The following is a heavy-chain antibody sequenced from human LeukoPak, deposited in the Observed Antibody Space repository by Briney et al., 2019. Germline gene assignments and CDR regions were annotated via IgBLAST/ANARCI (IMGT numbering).Heavy chain of an antibody. V-gene: IGHV3-74*03. Sequence: PGGSLRLSCAASGFTFSTYWMHWVRQAPGKGLVWVSCLNSDESSTTYADSVKGRFTISRDNAKNTLYLQVNSLRAEDTALYYCAGTRSSGGYSGADYWGQGTLVTVSS. J-gene: IGHJ4*02. CDR2: LNSDESST. D-gene: IGHD1-26*01. CDR1: GFTFSTYW. CDR3: AGTRSSGGYSGADY.